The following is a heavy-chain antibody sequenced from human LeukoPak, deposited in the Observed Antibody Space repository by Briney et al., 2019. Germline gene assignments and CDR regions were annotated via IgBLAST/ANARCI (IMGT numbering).Heavy chain of an antibody. V-gene: IGHV3-30-3*02. Sequence: GESLKLSCTASGFIFSGLSMRWVRQAPGKGLEWVAVFSIDGGNKPSTASVQARSTVPTDNSRNTLYLQMNSLRGEAAAVHFCAKRFGADGGYDYTLHFSGQGALVTVSS. D-gene: IGHD5-12*01. CDR2: FSIDGGNK. CDR1: GFIFSGLS. CDR3: AKRFGADGGYDYTLHF. J-gene: IGHJ4*02.